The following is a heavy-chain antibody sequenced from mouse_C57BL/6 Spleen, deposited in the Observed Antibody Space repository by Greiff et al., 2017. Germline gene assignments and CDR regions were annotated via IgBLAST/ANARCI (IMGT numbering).Heavy chain of an antibody. D-gene: IGHD1-1*01. CDR2: INPNYGTT. CDR3: AEGYYGSSSYWYFDV. CDR1: GYSFTDYN. J-gene: IGHJ1*03. Sequence: LVESGPELVKPGASVKISCKASGYSFTDYNMNWVKQSNGKSLEWIGVINPNYGTTSYNQKFKGKATLTVDQSSSTAYMQLNSLTSEDSAVYYCAEGYYGSSSYWYFDVWGTGTTVTVSS. V-gene: IGHV1-39*01.